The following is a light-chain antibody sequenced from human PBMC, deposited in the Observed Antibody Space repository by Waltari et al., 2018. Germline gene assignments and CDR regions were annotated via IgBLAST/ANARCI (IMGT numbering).Light chain of an antibody. CDR2: GAS. CDR1: QSVSSSY. J-gene: IGKJ4*01. Sequence: EIVLTLSPGTLSLSPGERATLSCRASQSVSSSYLAWYQQKPGQAPRPLIYGASSRATGIPDRFSGSGSGTDLALTISRLEPEDFAVYYCQQYGSSPPLTFGGGTKVEIK. CDR3: QQYGSSPPLT. V-gene: IGKV3-20*01.